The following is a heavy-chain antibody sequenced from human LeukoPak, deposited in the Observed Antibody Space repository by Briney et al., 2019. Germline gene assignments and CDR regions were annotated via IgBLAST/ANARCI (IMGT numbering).Heavy chain of an antibody. CDR3: ATGGQLRFDP. CDR2: IRYDGSNK. D-gene: IGHD2-8*02. CDR1: GFTFSSYG. Sequence: GGSLRLSCAASGFTFSSYGMHWVRQAPGKGLEWVAIIRYDGSNKYYADSVKGRFTISRDNSKNTLYLQMNSLRAEDTAVYYCATGGQLRFDPWGQGTLVTVSS. J-gene: IGHJ5*02. V-gene: IGHV3-30*02.